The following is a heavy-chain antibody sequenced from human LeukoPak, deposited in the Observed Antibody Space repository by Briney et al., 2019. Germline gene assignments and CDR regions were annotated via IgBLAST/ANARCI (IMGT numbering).Heavy chain of an antibody. D-gene: IGHD3-22*01. CDR1: GFTVSSYE. Sequence: GGSLRLSCAASGFTVSSYEMNWVRQAPGKGLEWVSYISSSGSTIYYADSVKGRFTISRDNAKNSLYLQMNSLRAEDTAVYYCSRDSSGYYHFDYWGQGTLVTVSS. V-gene: IGHV3-48*03. CDR3: SRDSSGYYHFDY. CDR2: ISSSGSTI. J-gene: IGHJ4*02.